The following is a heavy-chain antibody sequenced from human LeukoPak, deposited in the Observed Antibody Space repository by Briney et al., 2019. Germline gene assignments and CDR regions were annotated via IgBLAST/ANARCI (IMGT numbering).Heavy chain of an antibody. V-gene: IGHV3-30-3*01. CDR2: ISYDGNNE. CDR3: ARDVRILDGFDL. J-gene: IGHJ3*01. CDR1: GFTFSNYA. D-gene: IGHD2-15*01. Sequence: QPGRSLRLSCAASGFTFSNYAMHWVRQAPGKGLEWVAIISYDGNNEYYAASVEGRFTISRDISNNTLYLRMDSLTTEDSAIYYCARDVRILDGFDLWGQGTVVTVSS.